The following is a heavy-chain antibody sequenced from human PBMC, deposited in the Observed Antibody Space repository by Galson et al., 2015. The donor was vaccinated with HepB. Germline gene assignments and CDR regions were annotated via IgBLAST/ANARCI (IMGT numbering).Heavy chain of an antibody. D-gene: IGHD6-13*01. CDR3: AREACIAAAGTGGFCWFDP. CDR1: GYTFTSYY. V-gene: IGHV1-46*01. J-gene: IGHJ5*02. Sequence: SVKVSCKASGYTFTSYYMHWVRQAPGQGLEWMGIINPSGGSTSYAQKFQGRVTMTRDTSTSTVYMELSSLRSEDTAVYYCAREACIAAAGTGGFCWFDPWGQGTLVTVSS. CDR2: INPSGGST.